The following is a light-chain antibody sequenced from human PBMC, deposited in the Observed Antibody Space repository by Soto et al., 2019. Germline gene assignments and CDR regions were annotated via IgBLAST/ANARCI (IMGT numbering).Light chain of an antibody. CDR1: NIGIYS. CDR2: DGS. V-gene: IGLV3-21*02. J-gene: IGLJ1*01. Sequence: SYELTQPPSVSVAPGQTARITCGGNNIGIYSVHWYQQRPGQAPVLVVYDGSDRPSGIPERFSGSNSGNAATLTIGRVEAADEADYYCHVWDNNGGHNYVFGTGTKVTVL. CDR3: HVWDNNGGHNYV.